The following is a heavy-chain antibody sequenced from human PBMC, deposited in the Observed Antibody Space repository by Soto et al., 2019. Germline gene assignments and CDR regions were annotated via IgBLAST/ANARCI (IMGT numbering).Heavy chain of an antibody. Sequence: GGSLRLSCAASGFTFSDFYMSWVRQAPGKGLKWVAYISGTDPYMKYADAVRGRFTISRDNAKNSVYLQMNSLRDDDTAVYYCARGSSVRGMNVWGQGTTVTVSS. J-gene: IGHJ6*02. V-gene: IGHV3-11*06. CDR2: ISGTDPYM. CDR3: ARGSSVRGMNV. CDR1: GFTFSDFY. D-gene: IGHD6-13*01.